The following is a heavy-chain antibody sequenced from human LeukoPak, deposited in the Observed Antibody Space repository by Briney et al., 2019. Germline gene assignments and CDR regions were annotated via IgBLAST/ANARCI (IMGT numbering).Heavy chain of an antibody. Sequence: SETLSLTCAVYSGSFSGYYWSWIRQPPGKGLEWIGEINHSGSTNYNPSLKSRVTISVDTSKSQFSLKLSSVTAADTAVYYCAPLAAMNLGGDYWGQGTLVTASS. V-gene: IGHV4-34*01. J-gene: IGHJ4*02. CDR2: INHSGST. CDR3: APLAAMNLGGDY. D-gene: IGHD2-2*01. CDR1: SGSFSGYY.